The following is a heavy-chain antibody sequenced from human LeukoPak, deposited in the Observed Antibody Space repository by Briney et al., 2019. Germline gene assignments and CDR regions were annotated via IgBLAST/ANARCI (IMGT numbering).Heavy chain of an antibody. CDR1: GFSFSSDW. V-gene: IGHV3-7*05. D-gene: IGHD3-9*01. J-gene: IGHJ3*01. CDR3: ARDPYIVTGVAYDF. CDR2: INQDGSNK. Sequence: QTGGSLRLSCAASGFSFSSDWMNWVRQAPGKGLEWVANINQDGSNKYSVDSVKGRFTISRDNAKNSLYLKMNTLRAEDTAVYYCARDPYIVTGVAYDFWGQGTMVTVSS.